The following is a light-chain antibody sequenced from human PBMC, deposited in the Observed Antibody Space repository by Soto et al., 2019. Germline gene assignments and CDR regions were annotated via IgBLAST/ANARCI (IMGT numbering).Light chain of an antibody. V-gene: IGLV2-23*02. CDR3: CSYANRRGL. CDR1: SSDVGVSNL. Sequence: QSALTQPASVSGSPGQSITISCTGSSSDVGVSNLVSWYQQHPGKAPKLIIYEVSQRPSGVSNRVSGSKSGNTASLTISGLQADDGGDYYCCSYANRRGLFGAGTKLTVL. CDR2: EVS. J-gene: IGLJ3*02.